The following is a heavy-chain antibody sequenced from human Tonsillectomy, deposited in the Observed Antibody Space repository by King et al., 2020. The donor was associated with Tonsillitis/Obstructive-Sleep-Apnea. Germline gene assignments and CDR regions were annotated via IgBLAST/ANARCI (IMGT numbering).Heavy chain of an antibody. J-gene: IGHJ2*01. CDR3: ARDSLGWYFDL. Sequence: QLVQSGGGLVQPGGSLRLSCADSGFTFSSYEMNWVRQAPGKGLEWVSYISSSGSTIYYADSVKGRFTISRDNAKNSLYLQMNDLRAEDTAVYYCARDSLGWYFDLWGRGTLVSVSS. V-gene: IGHV3-48*03. D-gene: IGHD5-12*01. CDR2: ISSSGSTI. CDR1: GFTFSSYE.